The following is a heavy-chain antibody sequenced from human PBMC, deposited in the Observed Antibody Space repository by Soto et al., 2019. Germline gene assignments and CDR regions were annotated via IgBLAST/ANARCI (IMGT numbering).Heavy chain of an antibody. CDR2: IXXXDXDX. CDR3: ARHPYGDYDAMHV. CDR1: GEKVSRYW. V-gene: IGHV5-51*07. Sequence: SQKSSEKGRGEKVSRYWSVSDHQKPGKGLEWXGXIXXXDXDXXXSXXIXGQVTISADWSISTAYLQCSSLKASDTAMYYCARHPYGDYDAMHVWGRGTTVSVSS. D-gene: IGHD4-17*01. J-gene: IGHJ6*02.